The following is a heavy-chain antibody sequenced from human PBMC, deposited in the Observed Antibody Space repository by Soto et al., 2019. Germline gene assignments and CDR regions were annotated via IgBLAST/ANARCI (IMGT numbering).Heavy chain of an antibody. V-gene: IGHV3-23*01. CDR1: GFTFSSYA. J-gene: IGHJ4*02. CDR3: AKDTSSGWYDY. CDR2: ISGSGGST. Sequence: GSLRRSCAASGFTFSSYAMSCVRQAPGKGLEWVSAISGSGGSTYYADSVKGRFTISRDNSKNTLYLQMNSLRAEDTAVYYCAKDTSSGWYDYWGQGTLVTVSS. D-gene: IGHD6-19*01.